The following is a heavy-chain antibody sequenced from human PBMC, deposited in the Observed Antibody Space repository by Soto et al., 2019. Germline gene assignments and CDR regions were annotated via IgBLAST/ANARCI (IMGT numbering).Heavy chain of an antibody. CDR2: ISYDGSNK. Sequence: WWSLRLSCAASVFTFSSYGMHWVRQAPGKGLEWVAVISYDGSNKYYADSVKGRFTISRDNSKNTLYLQMNSLRAEDTAVYYCAKNFLEWLYYYYGMDVWGQGTTVTVSS. D-gene: IGHD3-3*01. CDR3: AKNFLEWLYYYYGMDV. V-gene: IGHV3-30*18. J-gene: IGHJ6*02. CDR1: VFTFSSYG.